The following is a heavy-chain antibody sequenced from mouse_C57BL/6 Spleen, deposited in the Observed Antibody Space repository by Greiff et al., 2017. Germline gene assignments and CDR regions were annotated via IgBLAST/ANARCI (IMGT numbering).Heavy chain of an antibody. V-gene: IGHV1-42*01. Sequence: EVQLQQSGPELVKPGASVKISCKASGYSFTGYYMNWVKQSPEKSLEWIGEINPSTGGTTYNQKFKAKATLTVDKSSSTAYMQLKSLTSEDSAVXYGARSASITAVVDYAMDYWGQGTSVTVSS. D-gene: IGHD1-1*01. CDR1: GYSFTGYY. J-gene: IGHJ4*01. CDR3: ARSASITAVVDYAMDY. CDR2: INPSTGGT.